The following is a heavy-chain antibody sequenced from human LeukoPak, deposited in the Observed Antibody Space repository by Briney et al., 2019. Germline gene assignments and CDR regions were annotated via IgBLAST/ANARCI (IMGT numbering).Heavy chain of an antibody. CDR1: GGSISSGGYY. Sequence: SETLSLTCTVSGGSISSGGYYWSWIRQHPGKGLEWIGYIYYSGSTYYNPSLKSRVTISVDTSKNQFSLKLSSVTAADTAVYYCARTNPFYYFDYWGQETLVTVSS. V-gene: IGHV4-31*03. J-gene: IGHJ4*02. CDR2: IYYSGST. CDR3: ARTNPFYYFDY.